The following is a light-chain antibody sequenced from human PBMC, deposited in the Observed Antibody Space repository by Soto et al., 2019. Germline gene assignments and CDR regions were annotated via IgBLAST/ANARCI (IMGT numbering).Light chain of an antibody. CDR1: HTISSC. Sequence: DIQMTQSPSTLSGSVGDRVTITCRASHTISSCLAWYQQKPGKAPKLLIYKASTLKSGVPSRFSGRGSGTEFTLTISSLQPDDFATYYCQHYNSYSEVFGQGTKVDIK. CDR2: KAS. V-gene: IGKV1-5*03. CDR3: QHYNSYSEV. J-gene: IGKJ1*01.